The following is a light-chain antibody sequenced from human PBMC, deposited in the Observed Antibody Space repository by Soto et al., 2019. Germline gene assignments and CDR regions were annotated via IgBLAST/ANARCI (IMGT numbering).Light chain of an antibody. Sequence: DIQMTQSPSTLSASVGDRVTITCRASQSISSWLAWYQQKPGKAPKLLIYDASSLESGVPSRFSGSGSGTLFTLTISSLQPDDFATYYCQLYNSYPTFGPGTKVDIK. CDR1: QSISSW. V-gene: IGKV1-5*01. CDR3: QLYNSYPT. J-gene: IGKJ3*01. CDR2: DAS.